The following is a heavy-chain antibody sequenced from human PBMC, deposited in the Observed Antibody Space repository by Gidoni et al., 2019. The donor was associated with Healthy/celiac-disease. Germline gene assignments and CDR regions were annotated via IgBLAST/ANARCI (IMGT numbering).Heavy chain of an antibody. CDR3: ARGSLIGYCSGGSCSLGSNINNPYYYGMDV. CDR2: MNHNSGNT. D-gene: IGHD2-15*01. V-gene: IGHV1-8*01. J-gene: IGHJ6*02. Sequence: QVQLVQSGAVVKKPGASVKVSCKASGYTFTSYDINWLRQATGQGLEWMGWMNHNSGNTGYEQKFQGRVTMTRNTSISTAYMELSSLRSEDTAVYYCARGSLIGYCSGGSCSLGSNINNPYYYGMDVWGQGTTVTVSS. CDR1: GYTFTSYD.